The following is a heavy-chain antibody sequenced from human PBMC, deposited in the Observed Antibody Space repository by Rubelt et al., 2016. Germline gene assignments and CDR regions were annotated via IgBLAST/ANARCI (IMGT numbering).Heavy chain of an antibody. J-gene: IGHJ6*02. D-gene: IGHD3-16*01. CDR2: IYYSGST. CDR3: ARLGYYYGMDV. CDR1: GGSISSSSYY. Sequence: QLQLQESGPGLVKPSETLSLTCTVSGGSISSSSYYWGWIRQPPGKGLEWIGSIYYSGSTYYNPSLKCRGTISVDTSKNQFSLKLSSVTAADTAVYYCARLGYYYGMDVWGQGTTVTVSS. V-gene: IGHV4-39*01.